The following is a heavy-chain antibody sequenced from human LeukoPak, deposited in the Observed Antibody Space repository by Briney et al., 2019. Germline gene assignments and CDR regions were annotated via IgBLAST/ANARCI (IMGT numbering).Heavy chain of an antibody. J-gene: IGHJ4*02. D-gene: IGHD1-26*01. CDR2: IRGSAGST. Sequence: PGGSLRLSCAASGVTLRNYGLSWVRHTPGKGLEWVSAIRGSAGSTNYADSVKGRFTISRDNSKNTLYLQMNSLSAEDTAVYYCAKDWGYSKGWYSHWGQGTLVTVSS. V-gene: IGHV3-23*01. CDR3: AKDWGYSKGWYSH. CDR1: GVTLRNYG.